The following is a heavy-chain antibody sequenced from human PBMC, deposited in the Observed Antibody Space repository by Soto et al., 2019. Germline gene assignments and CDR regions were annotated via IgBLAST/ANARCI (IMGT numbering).Heavy chain of an antibody. CDR1: GFTFSSYA. V-gene: IGHV3-30-3*01. D-gene: IGHD3-10*01. CDR3: AREVEITMVRGVIITVYYYYYGMDV. Sequence: GGSLRLSCAASGFTFSSYAMHWVRQAPGKGLEWVAVISYDGSNKYYADSVKGRFTISRDNSKNTLYLQMNSLRAEDTAVYYCAREVEITMVRGVIITVYYYYYGMDVWGQGTTVTVSS. CDR2: ISYDGSNK. J-gene: IGHJ6*02.